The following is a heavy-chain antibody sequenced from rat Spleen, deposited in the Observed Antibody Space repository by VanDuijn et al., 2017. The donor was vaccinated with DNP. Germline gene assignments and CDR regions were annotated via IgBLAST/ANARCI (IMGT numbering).Heavy chain of an antibody. CDR2: ISYSGST. Sequence: EVQLQESGPGLVKPSQSVSLTCSVTGYSITRNYWGWIRNFPGNKMEWIGHISYSGSTSFNPSLQSRVSIPRDTSKNQFFLHLKSVTTEDTATYYCARWSDYFDYWGQGVMVTVSS. J-gene: IGHJ2*01. CDR1: GYSITRNY. CDR3: ARWSDYFDY. V-gene: IGHV3-1*01.